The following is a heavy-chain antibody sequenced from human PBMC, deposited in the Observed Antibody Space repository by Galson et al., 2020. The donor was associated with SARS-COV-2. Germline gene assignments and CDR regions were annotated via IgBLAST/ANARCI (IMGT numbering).Heavy chain of an antibody. CDR2: IYYTGRT. J-gene: IGHJ4*02. CDR3: AGVTNYHDSRGYPKRWVDK. Sequence: SETLSLTCTVSGGSISRYFWSLIRQPPGKGLEWIGYIYYTGRTNYNPSLKGRATISIDTSKTQFSLKLSSVTAADTAVYYCAGVTNYHDSRGYPKRWVDKWGQGTLVTVSS. CDR1: GGSISRYF. D-gene: IGHD3-22*01. V-gene: IGHV4-59*08.